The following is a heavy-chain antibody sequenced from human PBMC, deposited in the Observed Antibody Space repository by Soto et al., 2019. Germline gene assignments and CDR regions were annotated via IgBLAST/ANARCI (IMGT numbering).Heavy chain of an antibody. CDR3: TKGVVVITSYFQH. J-gene: IGHJ1*01. CDR1: GFTFSSYG. Sequence: QVQLVESGGGVVQPGRSLRLSCAASGFTFSSYGMHWVRQAPGKGLEWVAVISYDESNKYYADSVKGRFTISSDNSKNTLYLQMNSLRAEDTAVYYCTKGVVVITSYFQHWGQGTLVTVSS. V-gene: IGHV3-30*18. D-gene: IGHD3-22*01. CDR2: ISYDESNK.